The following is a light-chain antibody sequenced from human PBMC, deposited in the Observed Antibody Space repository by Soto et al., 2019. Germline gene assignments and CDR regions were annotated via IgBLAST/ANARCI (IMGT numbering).Light chain of an antibody. CDR2: EAS. J-gene: IGKJ1*01. CDR3: QQYQTWPRT. Sequence: EIVMTQSPATLSVSPGERATLSCRASQRLVGKLAWFQHKPGQAPRLLLYEASTRATGVPARFSGSGSRTDFTLTISGLQSEDAAIYYCQQYQTWPRTFGQGTRVEVK. V-gene: IGKV3-15*01. CDR1: QRLVGK.